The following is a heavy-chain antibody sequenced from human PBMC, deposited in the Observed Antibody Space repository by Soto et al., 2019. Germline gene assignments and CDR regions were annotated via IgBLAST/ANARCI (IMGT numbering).Heavy chain of an antibody. CDR2: INPNSRGT. V-gene: IGHV1-2*02. CDR1: GYTFTDYF. J-gene: IGHJ5*02. Sequence: ASVKVSCKASGYTFTDYFIQWVRQAPGQGFEWLGWINPNSRGTNYAQKFQGRVTMTRDTSNSTAYMELRGLRSDDTAVYYCARVTLKAGNWFDPWGQGTLVTVSS. CDR3: ARVTLKAGNWFDP.